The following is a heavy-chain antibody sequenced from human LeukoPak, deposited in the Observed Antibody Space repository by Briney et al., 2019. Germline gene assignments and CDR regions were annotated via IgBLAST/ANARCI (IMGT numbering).Heavy chain of an antibody. D-gene: IGHD3-10*01. CDR2: IRYDGSNK. CDR3: ARVVTMVRGVIDC. J-gene: IGHJ4*02. CDR1: GFTFSSYG. V-gene: IGHV3-30*02. Sequence: PGGSLRLSCAASGFTFSSYGMHWVRQAPGKGLEWVAFIRYDGSNKYYADSVKGRFTISRDNAKNSLYLQMNSLRAEDTAVYYCARVVTMVRGVIDCWGQGTLVTVSS.